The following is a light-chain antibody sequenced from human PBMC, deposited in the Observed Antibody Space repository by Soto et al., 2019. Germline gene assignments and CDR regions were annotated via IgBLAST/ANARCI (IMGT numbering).Light chain of an antibody. CDR3: QQYHTYWWT. CDR1: QTIINW. Sequence: DIQMTQSPSTLSASVGARVTITCRASQTIINWLAWYQQKPGKAPKLLIYKASTLEGEVPSRFSGSGSETEFTLTINSLQPDDSATYYCQQYHTYWWTFGQGTKV. J-gene: IGKJ1*01. V-gene: IGKV1-5*03. CDR2: KAS.